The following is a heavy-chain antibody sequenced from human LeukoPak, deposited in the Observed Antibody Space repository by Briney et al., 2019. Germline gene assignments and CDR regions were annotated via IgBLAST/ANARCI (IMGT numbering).Heavy chain of an antibody. CDR2: IDPNTGGT. J-gene: IGHJ4*02. Sequence: ASVTVSCKASGYTFTGYYIHWVRQAPGQGLEWMGRIDPNTGGTKSAKNFQGRVTMTRDTSISTAYMALSGLRSDDTAVYYCASLYDIVGTTVDYWGQGTLVTVSS. V-gene: IGHV1-2*06. CDR1: GYTFTGYY. CDR3: ASLYDIVGTTVDY. D-gene: IGHD1-26*01.